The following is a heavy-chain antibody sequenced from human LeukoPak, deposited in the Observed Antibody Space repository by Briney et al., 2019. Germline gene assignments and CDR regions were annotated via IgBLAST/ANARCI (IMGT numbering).Heavy chain of an antibody. J-gene: IGHJ4*02. CDR1: GLTFNNAW. D-gene: IGHD6-13*01. CDR3: ATEKSGTWSGDF. Sequence: PGGSLRLSCAASGLTFNNAWMNWVRQAPGKGLEWVGRVKSKADGGSIDYGAPVKGRFTISRDDSKNTLYLQMNSLNTEDTAVYYCATEKSGTWSGDFWGRGTLVTVSS. CDR2: VKSKADGGSI. V-gene: IGHV3-15*07.